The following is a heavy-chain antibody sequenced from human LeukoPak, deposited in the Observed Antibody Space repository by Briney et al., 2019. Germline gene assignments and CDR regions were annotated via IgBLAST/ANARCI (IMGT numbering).Heavy chain of an antibody. CDR2: ISSSSSYI. CDR3: ARDQYSYGDY. Sequence: GGSLRLSCAASGFTFSSNVMHWVRQAPGKGLEWVSSISSSSSYIYYADSVKGRFTISRDNAKNSLYLQMNSLRAEDTAVYYCARDQYSYGDYWGQGTLVTVSS. V-gene: IGHV3-21*01. CDR1: GFTFSSNV. D-gene: IGHD5-18*01. J-gene: IGHJ4*02.